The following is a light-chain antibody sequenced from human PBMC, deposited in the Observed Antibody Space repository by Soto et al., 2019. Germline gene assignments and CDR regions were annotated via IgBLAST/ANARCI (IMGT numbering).Light chain of an antibody. Sequence: QSALTQPASVSGSPGQSITISCTGTSSDVGSSNLVSWYQQYPGKAPKLIIYEGSRRPSGVSGRFSGSKSGNTASLTISGIQAEDEADYYCCSFASSSTVYVFGTGTKLTVL. J-gene: IGLJ1*01. CDR2: EGS. CDR3: CSFASSSTVYV. V-gene: IGLV2-23*01. CDR1: SSDVGSSNL.